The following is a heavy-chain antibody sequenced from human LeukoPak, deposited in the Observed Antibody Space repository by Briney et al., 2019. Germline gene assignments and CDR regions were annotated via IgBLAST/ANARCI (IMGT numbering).Heavy chain of an antibody. CDR1: GGSFSGYY. CDR3: ARGRGYYYDSSGHRIGKNWFDL. CDR2: INHSGST. D-gene: IGHD3-22*01. J-gene: IGHJ5*02. V-gene: IGHV4-34*01. Sequence: SETLSLTCAVCGGSFSGYYWSWIRQPPGKGVEGMGEINHSGSTNYNPSLKSRVSISVDTSKIQFSLKLSSVPAADTAVYYCARGRGYYYDSSGHRIGKNWFDLWGQGTLVTVSS.